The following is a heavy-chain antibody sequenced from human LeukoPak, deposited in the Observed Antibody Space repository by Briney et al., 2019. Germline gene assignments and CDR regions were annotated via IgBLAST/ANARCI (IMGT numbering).Heavy chain of an antibody. CDR1: GGSISRYY. D-gene: IGHD3-16*02. J-gene: IGHJ5*02. CDR3: ARHGPYDYVWGSYRLNWFDP. Sequence: SETLSLTCTVSGGSISRYYWSWIRQPPGKGLEWLGNIYYSGSTNYNPSLKSRVTISVDTSKNQFSLKLSSVTAAVTAVYYCARHGPYDYVWGSYRLNWFDPWGQGTLVTVSS. CDR2: IYYSGST. V-gene: IGHV4-59*08.